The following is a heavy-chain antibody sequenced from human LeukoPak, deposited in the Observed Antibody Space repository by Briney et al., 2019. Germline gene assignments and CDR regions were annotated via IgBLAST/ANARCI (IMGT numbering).Heavy chain of an antibody. V-gene: IGHV4-34*01. CDR3: ARGPTMVRLNY. CDR2: INHSGST. J-gene: IGHJ4*02. Sequence: SETLSLTCAVYGGSFSGYYWGWIRQPPGKGLEWIGEINHSGSTNYNPSLKSRVTISVDTSKNQFSLKLSSVTAADTAVYYCARGPTMVRLNYWGQGTLVTVSS. CDR1: GGSFSGYY. D-gene: IGHD3-10*01.